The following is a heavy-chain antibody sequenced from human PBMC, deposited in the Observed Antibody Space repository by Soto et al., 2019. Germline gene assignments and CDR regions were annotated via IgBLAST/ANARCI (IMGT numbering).Heavy chain of an antibody. V-gene: IGHV1-69*13. Sequence: ASVKVSCKASGGTFSSYAISWVRQAPGQGLEWMGGIIPIFGAANYAQKFQGRVTITADESTSTAYMELSSLRSEDTAVYYCARVSDSSGYYLGQNWYFDLWGRGTLVTVSS. J-gene: IGHJ2*01. CDR1: GGTFSSYA. CDR3: ARVSDSSGYYLGQNWYFDL. D-gene: IGHD3-22*01. CDR2: IIPIFGAA.